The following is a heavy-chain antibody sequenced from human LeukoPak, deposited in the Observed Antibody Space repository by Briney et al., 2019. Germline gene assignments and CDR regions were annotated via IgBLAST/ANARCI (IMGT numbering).Heavy chain of an antibody. D-gene: IGHD6-13*01. CDR1: GFTFSSYA. CDR3: AGGGWNAAAGNY. Sequence: QTGGSLRLSCAASGFTFSSYAMSWVRQAPGKGLEWVSAISGSGGSTYYADSVKGRFTISRDNSKNTLYLQMNSLRAEDTAVYYCAGGGWNAAAGNYWGQGTLVTVSS. J-gene: IGHJ4*02. CDR2: ISGSGGST. V-gene: IGHV3-23*01.